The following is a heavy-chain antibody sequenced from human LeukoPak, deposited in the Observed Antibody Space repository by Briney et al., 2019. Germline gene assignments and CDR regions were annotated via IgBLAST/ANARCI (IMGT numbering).Heavy chain of an antibody. V-gene: IGHV4-34*01. CDR2: INHSGSA. Sequence: SETLSLTCAVYGGSFSGYYWSWIRQPPGKGLEWIGEINHSGSANYNPSLMSRVTISFDTSKNHFSLNLSSVTAADTAVYYCARGQGTVTTHWGQGTLVTVSS. CDR1: GGSFSGYY. J-gene: IGHJ4*02. D-gene: IGHD4-11*01. CDR3: ARGQGTVTTH.